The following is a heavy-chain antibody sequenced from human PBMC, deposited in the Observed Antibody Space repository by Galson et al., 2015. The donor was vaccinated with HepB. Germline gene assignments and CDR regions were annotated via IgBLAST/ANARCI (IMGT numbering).Heavy chain of an antibody. V-gene: IGHV3-23*01. J-gene: IGHJ4*02. D-gene: IGHD1-26*01. CDR1: GFTFSNYA. CDR2: ISDNGGST. Sequence: SLRLSCAASGFTFSNYAMSWVRQAPGKGLEWVSSISDNGGSTYYADSVKGRFTISRDNSKSTLSLQMSSLRAEDTAVYYCAKGISGSYPDYYFDFWGQGTLVTVSS. CDR3: AKGISGSYPDYYFDF.